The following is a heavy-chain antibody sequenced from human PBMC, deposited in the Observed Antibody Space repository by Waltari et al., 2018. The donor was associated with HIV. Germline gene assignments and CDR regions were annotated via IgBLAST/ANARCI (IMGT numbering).Heavy chain of an antibody. D-gene: IGHD3-16*01. CDR2: NNAGNGNT. CDR1: GYSFTTYA. CDR3: ARTTIYWGPFDY. Sequence: QVQLVQSGAEGKKPGDSVKVSCKASGYSFTTYAMHWVRQTPGQRLQVMGWNNAGNGNTESSPKFQGRVTISRDTSANTAYMVLSSRRSEDTAVYYCARTTIYWGPFDYWGQGSLVTVSS. J-gene: IGHJ4*02. V-gene: IGHV1-3*01.